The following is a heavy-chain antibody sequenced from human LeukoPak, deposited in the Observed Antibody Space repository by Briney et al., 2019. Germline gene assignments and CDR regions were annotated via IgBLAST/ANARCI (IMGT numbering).Heavy chain of an antibody. D-gene: IGHD6-13*01. CDR2: ISISGSTI. V-gene: IGHV3-11*04. CDR1: GFTFSDYY. Sequence: GGSLRLSCAASGFTFSDYYMSWIRQAPGKGLEGILYISISGSTIYYAYSVKGRVTIARDNAKNSLYLQMNSLRAEDTAVYYCAQTRYSSSWYPFDAFDIWGQGTMVTVSS. J-gene: IGHJ3*02. CDR3: AQTRYSSSWYPFDAFDI.